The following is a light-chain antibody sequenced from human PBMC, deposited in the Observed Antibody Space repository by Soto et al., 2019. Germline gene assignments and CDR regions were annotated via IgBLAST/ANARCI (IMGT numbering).Light chain of an antibody. CDR3: QHYNSHSEA. V-gene: IGKV1-5*03. J-gene: IGKJ1*01. Sequence: EIQMTQSPSTLSAFVGDRVTITCRASQSISTWLAWYQQKPGKAPKLLIYKASTLKSGVPSRFSGSGSGTEFTLTISSLQPDDFATYYCQHYNSHSEAFGQGTKAAIK. CDR1: QSISTW. CDR2: KAS.